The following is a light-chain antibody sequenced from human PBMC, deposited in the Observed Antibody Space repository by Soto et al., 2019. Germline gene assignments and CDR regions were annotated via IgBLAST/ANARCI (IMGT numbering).Light chain of an antibody. V-gene: IGKV3-15*01. Sequence: EIVLPQSPGTLSLSPGERGTLSCRASQTVRANYLAWYQQKPGQPPRLLMYGASTRATGIPARFSGSGSGTEFTLTISSLQSEDFAVYYRQHYNDWPTFGQGTKVDIK. J-gene: IGKJ1*01. CDR2: GAS. CDR3: QHYNDWPT. CDR1: QTVRANY.